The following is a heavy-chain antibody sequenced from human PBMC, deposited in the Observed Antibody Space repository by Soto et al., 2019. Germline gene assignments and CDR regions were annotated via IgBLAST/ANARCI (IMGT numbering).Heavy chain of an antibody. V-gene: IGHV3-48*01. CDR2: ISSSSSTI. CDR3: ARDYYDSSGYSAEFDY. Sequence: GSLRLSCAASGFTFSSCSMNWVRPAPGKGLEWVSYISSSSSTIYYADSVKGRFTISRDNAKNSLYLQMNSLRAEDTAVYYCARDYYDSSGYSAEFDYWGQGTLVTVSS. CDR1: GFTFSSCS. D-gene: IGHD3-22*01. J-gene: IGHJ4*02.